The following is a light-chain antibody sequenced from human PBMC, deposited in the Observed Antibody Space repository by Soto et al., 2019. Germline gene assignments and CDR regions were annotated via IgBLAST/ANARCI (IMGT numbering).Light chain of an antibody. CDR1: SSDVGGYNY. Sequence: QSALTQPRSVSWSLGQSVTISCTGTSSDVGGYNYVSWYQQHPGKAPKLIIYDVSERPSGVPDRFSGSKSGNTASLTISGLQAEDEADYCCCSYAGSYSYVVFGGGTKLTVL. CDR2: DVS. J-gene: IGLJ2*01. V-gene: IGLV2-11*01. CDR3: CSYAGSYSYVV.